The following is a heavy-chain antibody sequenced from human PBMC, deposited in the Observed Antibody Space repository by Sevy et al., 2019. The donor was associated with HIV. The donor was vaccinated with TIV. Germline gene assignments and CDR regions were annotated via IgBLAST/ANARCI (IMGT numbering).Heavy chain of an antibody. CDR2: IYYSGST. V-gene: IGHV4-39*01. J-gene: IGHJ4*02. Sequence: PETLSLTCTVSGGSISTRSYYWGWIRQPPGKGLEWIGSIYYSGSTYYNPSLKSRVTIFVDMSKNQFSLQLTSVTAADTAVYYCATLNIAARVDYWGQGTLVTVSS. CDR3: ATLNIAARVDY. D-gene: IGHD6-6*01. CDR1: GGSISTRSYY.